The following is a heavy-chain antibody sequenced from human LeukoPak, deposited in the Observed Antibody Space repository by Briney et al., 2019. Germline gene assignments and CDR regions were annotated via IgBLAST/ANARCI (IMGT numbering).Heavy chain of an antibody. CDR3: ARDQGLPDF. J-gene: IGHJ4*02. CDR1: GFTFSNYW. CDR2: INNGGTRT. D-gene: IGHD2-21*02. V-gene: IGHV3-74*01. Sequence: PGGSLRLSCATSGFTFSNYWMHWVRQAPGKGLMWVSQINNGGTRTTYVDSVKGRFTISRDNAKNTVYLQLNNLRADDTALYFCARDQGLPDFWGQGTLVTVSS.